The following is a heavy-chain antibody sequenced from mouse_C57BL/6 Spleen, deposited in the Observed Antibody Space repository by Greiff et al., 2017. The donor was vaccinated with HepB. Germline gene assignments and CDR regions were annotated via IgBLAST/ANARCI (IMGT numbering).Heavy chain of an antibody. Sequence: QVQLKQSGAELVKPGASVKISCKASGYAFSSYWMNWVKQRPGKGLEWIGQIYPGDGDTNYNGKFKGKATLTADKSSSTAYMQLSSLTSEDSAVYFCASPLYYGNVYAMDYWGQGTSVTVSS. CDR3: ASPLYYGNVYAMDY. CDR1: GYAFSSYW. J-gene: IGHJ4*01. D-gene: IGHD2-1*01. V-gene: IGHV1-80*01. CDR2: IYPGDGDT.